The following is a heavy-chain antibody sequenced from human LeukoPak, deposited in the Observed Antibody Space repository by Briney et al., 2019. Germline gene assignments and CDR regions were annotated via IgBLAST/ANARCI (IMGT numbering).Heavy chain of an antibody. J-gene: IGHJ4*02. D-gene: IGHD5-24*01. CDR2: INPNSGGT. CDR1: GYTFTGYY. Sequence: ASVKVSCKASGYTFTGYYMHWVRQAPGQGLEWMGRINPNSGGTNYAQKFQGRVTMTRDTSISTAYMELSRLRSDDTAVYYCAKGGSVPRWLQSDYFDYWGQGTLVTVSS. V-gene: IGHV1-2*06. CDR3: AKGGSVPRWLQSDYFDY.